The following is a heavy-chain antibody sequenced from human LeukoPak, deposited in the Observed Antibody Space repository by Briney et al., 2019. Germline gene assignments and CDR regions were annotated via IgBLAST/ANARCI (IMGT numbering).Heavy chain of an antibody. CDR3: AGMRGAYVEMATIIEADWFDP. J-gene: IGHJ5*02. D-gene: IGHD5-24*01. CDR1: GYSISNGYY. Sequence: PSETLSLTCTVSGYSISNGYYWGWIRQPPGKGLEWVGSIYHRGSTYYNPSLRSRVTISLDRSKKKFSLKLTSVTAADTAVYYCAGMRGAYVEMATIIEADWFDPWGQGTLVTVSS. V-gene: IGHV4-38-2*02. CDR2: IYHRGST.